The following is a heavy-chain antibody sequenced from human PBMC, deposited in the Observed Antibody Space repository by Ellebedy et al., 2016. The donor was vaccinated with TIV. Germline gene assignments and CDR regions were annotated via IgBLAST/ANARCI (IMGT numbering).Heavy chain of an antibody. CDR2: ISGPSDYI. Sequence: PGGSLRLSCAASGFTFSNYATMWVRLAPGKGLEWVSSISGPSDYIYYADSVKGRFTISRDNSKNTLFLQTNSLRAEDTAVYYCAKALAKDYWGQGTLVTVSS. J-gene: IGHJ4*02. V-gene: IGHV3-23*01. CDR1: GFTFSNYA. CDR3: AKALAKDY. D-gene: IGHD3-16*02.